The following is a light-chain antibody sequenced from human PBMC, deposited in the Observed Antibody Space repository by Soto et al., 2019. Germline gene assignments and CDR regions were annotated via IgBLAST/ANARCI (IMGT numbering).Light chain of an antibody. V-gene: IGKV1-39*01. CDR3: QQFGISPRT. J-gene: IGKJ2*01. CDR1: QSIKNY. Sequence: DIQMTQSPSSLSAAIGDRVTITCRASQSIKNYLNWYQHKPGAAPKLLIFGASNLEGGVPSRFSGSGSGTEFTLSIPRREPEDFAVYYCQQFGISPRTFGQGTKLE. CDR2: GAS.